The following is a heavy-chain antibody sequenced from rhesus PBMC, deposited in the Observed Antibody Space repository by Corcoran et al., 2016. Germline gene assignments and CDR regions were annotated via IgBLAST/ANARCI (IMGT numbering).Heavy chain of an antibody. CDR2: ISYGGCT. CDR1: GYSISSGYG. Sequence: QLQLQESGPGLVKPSETLSLTCAVSGYSISSGYGWGWIRQPPGKGLEWSVYISYGGCTSYNPSLKSRVTISRDTSKNQCSLKLSSVTAADTAVYYGARESGGGLGYWGQGVLVTVSS. J-gene: IGHJ4*01. V-gene: IGHV4-122*02. D-gene: IGHD1-44*01. CDR3: ARESGGGLGY.